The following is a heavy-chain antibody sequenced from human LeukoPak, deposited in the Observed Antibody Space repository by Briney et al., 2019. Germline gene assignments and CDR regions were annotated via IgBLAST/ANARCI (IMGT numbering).Heavy chain of an antibody. J-gene: IGHJ6*03. Sequence: PGGSLRLSCTVSGFTVSSNSMSWVRQAPGKGLEWVSGISWNSDSIGYADSVKGRFTISRDNAKNSLYLQMNSLRPEDMAFYYCAKGSRNNLYYYYYMDVWGTGTTVTVSS. V-gene: IGHV3-9*03. CDR2: ISWNSDSI. D-gene: IGHD1-14*01. CDR3: AKGSRNNLYYYYYMDV. CDR1: GFTVSSNS.